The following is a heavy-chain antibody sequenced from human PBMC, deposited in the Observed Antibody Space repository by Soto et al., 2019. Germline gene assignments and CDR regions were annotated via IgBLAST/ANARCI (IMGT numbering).Heavy chain of an antibody. CDR3: AKIPGGYCSGGSCDKHESPD. V-gene: IGHV3-23*01. Sequence: GGSLRLSCAASGFTFSSYAMSWVRQAPGKGLEWVSAISGSGGSTYYADSVKGRFTISRDNSKNTLYLQMNSLRAEDTAVYYCAKIPGGYCSGGSCDKHESPDWGQGTLVTVSS. D-gene: IGHD2-15*01. J-gene: IGHJ4*02. CDR2: ISGSGGST. CDR1: GFTFSSYA.